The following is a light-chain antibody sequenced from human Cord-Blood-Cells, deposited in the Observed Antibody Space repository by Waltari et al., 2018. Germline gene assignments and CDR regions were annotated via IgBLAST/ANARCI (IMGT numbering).Light chain of an antibody. CDR3: CSYAGSSTYV. Sequence: QSTLPQPASVSGSPGQSLTISCPGTSSDVGRYNLVSWYQQHPGKAPKLMIYEVSKRPSGVSNRFSGSKSGNTASLTISGLQAEDEADYYCCSYAGSSTYVFGTGTKVTVL. CDR1: SSDVGRYNL. CDR2: EVS. V-gene: IGLV2-23*02. J-gene: IGLJ1*01.